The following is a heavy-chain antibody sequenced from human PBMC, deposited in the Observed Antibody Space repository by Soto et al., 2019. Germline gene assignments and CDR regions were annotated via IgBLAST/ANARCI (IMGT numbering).Heavy chain of an antibody. D-gene: IGHD3-22*01. CDR3: ARDLSSGYSKPAEYFQH. CDR1: GYTFTSYG. J-gene: IGHJ1*01. CDR2: NSAYNGNT. V-gene: IGHV1-18*01. Sequence: QVQLVQSGAEVKKPGASVKVSCKASGYTFTSYGISWVRQAPGQGLEGMGWNSAYNGNTNYEQKLQGRVSRTTDTSTSTAYRELRSLRSDDTAVYYCARDLSSGYSKPAEYFQHWGQGTLVTVSS.